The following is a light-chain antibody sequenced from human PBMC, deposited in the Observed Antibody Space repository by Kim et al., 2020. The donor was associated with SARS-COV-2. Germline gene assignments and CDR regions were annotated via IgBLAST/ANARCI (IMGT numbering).Light chain of an antibody. CDR3: SSYTSSNRV. V-gene: IGLV2-14*03. Sequence: QSALTQPASVSGSPGQSITISCTGTSSDVGGYNYVSWYQQHPAKAPKLMIYDVSTRTSGVSNRFSGSKSGNTPSLTISGLQAEDEADYYCSSYTSSNRVFGGGTKLTVL. J-gene: IGLJ2*01. CDR1: SSDVGGYNY. CDR2: DVS.